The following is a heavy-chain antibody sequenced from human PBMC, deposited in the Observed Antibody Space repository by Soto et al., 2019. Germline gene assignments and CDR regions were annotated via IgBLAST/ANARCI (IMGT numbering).Heavy chain of an antibody. CDR1: GFTFDGYA. J-gene: IGHJ4*02. CDR3: AKAREVTLVRVPSSY. D-gene: IGHD3-10*01. V-gene: IGHV3-23*01. CDR2: IGGSGDGT. Sequence: GGFLRLSCAASGFTFDGYAMSWVRQAPGKGLQWVSTIGGSGDGTYYADSVKGRFTISRDNSKNTLYLQMNSLRAEDTAVYYCAKAREVTLVRVPSSYWGQGTLVTVSS.